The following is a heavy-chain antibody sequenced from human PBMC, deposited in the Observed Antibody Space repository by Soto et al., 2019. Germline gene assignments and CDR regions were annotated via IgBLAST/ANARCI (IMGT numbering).Heavy chain of an antibody. CDR1: GGSISSYY. CDR3: ARMRKDVYYDFWSCQHRRYYFDY. D-gene: IGHD3-3*01. J-gene: IGHJ4*02. V-gene: IGHV4-4*07. CDR2: IYTSGST. Sequence: QVQLQESGPGLVKPSETLSLTCTVSGGSISSYYWSWIRQPAGKGLEWIGRIYTSGSTNYNPSLKSRVTMSVDTSKNQFSLKLSSVTAADTAVYYCARMRKDVYYDFWSCQHRRYYFDYWGQGTLVTVSS.